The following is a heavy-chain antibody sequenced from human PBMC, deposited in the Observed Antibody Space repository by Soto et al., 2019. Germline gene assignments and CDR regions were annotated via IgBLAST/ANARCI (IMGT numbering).Heavy chain of an antibody. D-gene: IGHD5-12*01. CDR1: GGSISSGDYY. CDR2: IYYSGST. V-gene: IGHV4-30-4*01. J-gene: IGHJ4*02. CDR3: AREEMATMDFDY. Sequence: PSETLSLTCTVSGGSISSGDYYWSWIRQPPGKGLEWIGYIYYSGSTYYNPSLKSRVTISVDTSKNQFSLKLSSVTAADTAVYYCAREEMATMDFDYWGQGTLVTVSS.